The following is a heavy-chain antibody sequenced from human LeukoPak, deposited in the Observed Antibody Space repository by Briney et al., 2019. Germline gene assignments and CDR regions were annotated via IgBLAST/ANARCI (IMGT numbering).Heavy chain of an antibody. CDR3: ARDVKIYYDSGDISGGY. Sequence: ASVKVSCKASGYTFTSYGISWVRQAPGLGLEWMGWISAYNGDTNYAQKFQGRVTMTTDTSTSTAYMELRSLRSDDTAMYYCARDVKIYYDSGDISGGYWGQGTLVTVSS. V-gene: IGHV1-18*01. D-gene: IGHD3-22*01. CDR2: ISAYNGDT. J-gene: IGHJ4*02. CDR1: GYTFTSYG.